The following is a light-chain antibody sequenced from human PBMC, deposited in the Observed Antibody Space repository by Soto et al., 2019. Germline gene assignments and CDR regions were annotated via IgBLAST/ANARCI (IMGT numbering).Light chain of an antibody. CDR3: QQLNSYPRT. Sequence: DIQLTQSPSFLSASVGDRVTITCRASQGISSYLAWYQQKPGKAPKLLMNDASILQSGVPSRFSGSGSGTEFTLTISSLQPADFATYYCQQLNSYPRTFGQGTKVEIK. J-gene: IGKJ1*01. CDR1: QGISSY. V-gene: IGKV1-9*01. CDR2: DAS.